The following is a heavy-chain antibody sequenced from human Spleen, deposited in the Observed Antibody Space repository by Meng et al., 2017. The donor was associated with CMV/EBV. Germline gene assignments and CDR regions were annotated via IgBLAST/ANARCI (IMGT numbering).Heavy chain of an antibody. Sequence: GESLKISCEASGFTFSYFGMHWVRQAPGKGLEWVAFVRHDGTKEFYADSVRGRFTISRDNPQDTLYLQMNNLRDEDTAVYYCAKAGNRYVDILGTIGNFNFWGRGTLVTVSS. CDR1: GFTFSYFG. D-gene: IGHD2-2*03. V-gene: IGHV3-30*02. CDR3: AKAGNRYVDILGTIGNFNF. CDR2: VRHDGTKE. J-gene: IGHJ4*02.